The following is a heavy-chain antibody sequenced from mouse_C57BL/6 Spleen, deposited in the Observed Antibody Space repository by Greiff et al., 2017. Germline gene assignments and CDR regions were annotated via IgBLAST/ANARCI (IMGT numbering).Heavy chain of an antibody. CDR1: GFTFSSYA. J-gene: IGHJ4*01. V-gene: IGHV5-4*01. CDR3: ARDRRAMDY. CDR2: ISDGGSYT. Sequence: EVQGVESGGGFVKPGGSLKLSCAASGFTFSSYAMSWVRQTPEKRLEWVATISDGGSYTYYPDSVKGRFTISRDNAKNNLYLQMSHLKSEDTAMDYCARDRRAMDYWGQGTSVTVSS.